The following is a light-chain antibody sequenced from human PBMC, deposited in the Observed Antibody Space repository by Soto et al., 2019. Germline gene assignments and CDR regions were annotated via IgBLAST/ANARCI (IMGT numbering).Light chain of an antibody. J-gene: IGLJ2*01. Sequence: QSVLTQPPSASGTPGQRVTVSCSGSSSNIGSHSVDWYQQLPGTAPKLLIFRNNQRPSGVPDRFSGSKSGTSASLAISGLQSDDEADYYCAARDDSLNAVIFGGGTKLTVL. CDR1: SSNIGSHS. V-gene: IGLV1-44*01. CDR3: AARDDSLNAVI. CDR2: RNN.